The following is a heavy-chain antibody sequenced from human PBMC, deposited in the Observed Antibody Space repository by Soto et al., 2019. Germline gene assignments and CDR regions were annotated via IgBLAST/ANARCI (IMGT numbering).Heavy chain of an antibody. Sequence: QVQLQESGPGLVKPSETLSLTCTVSGGSISSYYWSWIRQPPGKGLEWIGYIYYSGSTNYNPSLKCRVTISVDTSKNQFSLKLSSVTAADTAVYYCARGKVGASGWYFDLWGRGTLVTVSS. V-gene: IGHV4-59*01. CDR3: ARGKVGASGWYFDL. CDR1: GGSISSYY. D-gene: IGHD1-26*01. CDR2: IYYSGST. J-gene: IGHJ2*01.